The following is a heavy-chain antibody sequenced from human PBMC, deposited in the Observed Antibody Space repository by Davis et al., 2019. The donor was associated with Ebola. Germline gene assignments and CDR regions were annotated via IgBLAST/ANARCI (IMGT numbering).Heavy chain of an antibody. CDR2: INHSGST. V-gene: IGHV4-34*01. CDR3: ARGLVVVPAALRGLYYYGMDV. Sequence: MPSETLSLTCAVYGGSFSDYYWSWIRQPPGKGLEWIGEINHSGSTNYNPSLKSRVTITVDKSKNQSSLKLSSVAAADTAVYYCARGLVVVPAALRGLYYYGMDVWGQGTTVTVSS. D-gene: IGHD2-2*01. J-gene: IGHJ6*02. CDR1: GGSFSDYY.